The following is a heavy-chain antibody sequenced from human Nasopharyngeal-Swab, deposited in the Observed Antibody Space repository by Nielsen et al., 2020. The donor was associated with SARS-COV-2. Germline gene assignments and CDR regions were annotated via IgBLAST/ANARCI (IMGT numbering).Heavy chain of an antibody. Sequence: SQTLSLTCTLSGGSLSIYYWSWIRQSPGKVLEWNGYFYYSEITNYNPALKSRVPILIDTSKNQFSLKLNSVTAADTAVYYFAREIMGGLVDSWGQGTLVTVSS. D-gene: IGHD1-26*01. V-gene: IGHV4-59*12. CDR1: GGSLSIYY. CDR2: FYYSEIT. CDR3: AREIMGGLVDS. J-gene: IGHJ4*02.